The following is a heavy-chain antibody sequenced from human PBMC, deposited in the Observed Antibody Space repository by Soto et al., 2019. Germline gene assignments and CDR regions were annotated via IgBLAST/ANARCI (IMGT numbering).Heavy chain of an antibody. CDR3: ARDQVGYCSGGSCQRYAL. CDR1: GFTLTSYG. V-gene: IGHV1-18*01. Sequence: QGQLVQSGAEVREPGASVKVSCKASGFTLTSYGISGARQAPGQGLEWIGWICGYNGNADYAQKFQDRAIISADSSTTSAHLTLRKLRSDNTAVYYCARDQVGYCSGGSCQRYALWGEGTLVTVS. D-gene: IGHD2-15*01. CDR2: ICGYNGNA. J-gene: IGHJ4*02.